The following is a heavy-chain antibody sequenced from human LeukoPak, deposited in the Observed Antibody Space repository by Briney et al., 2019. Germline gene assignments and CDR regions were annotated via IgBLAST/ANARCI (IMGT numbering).Heavy chain of an antibody. Sequence: PGGSLRLSCAASGFTFSNAWMSWVRQAPGKGLEWVGRIKSKTDGGTTDYAAPVKGRFTISRDDSKNTLYLQMNSLKTEDTAVYYCTTYSYGYMEGWGYYNWFDPWGQGTLVTVSS. D-gene: IGHD5-18*01. V-gene: IGHV3-15*01. CDR1: GFTFSNAW. CDR2: IKSKTDGGTT. J-gene: IGHJ5*02. CDR3: TTYSYGYMEGWGYYNWFDP.